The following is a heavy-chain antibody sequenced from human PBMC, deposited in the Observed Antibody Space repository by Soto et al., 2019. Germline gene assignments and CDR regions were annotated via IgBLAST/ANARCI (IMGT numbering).Heavy chain of an antibody. J-gene: IGHJ4*02. D-gene: IGHD4-17*01. CDR2: IYYSGST. V-gene: IGHV4-59*01. CDR1: GGSISSYY. Sequence: SETLSLTCTVSGGSISSYYWSWIRQPPGKGLEWIGYIYYSGSTNYNPSLKSRVTISVDTSKNQFSLKLSSVTAADTAVYYCASLNAAGGDYGLHWGQGTLVTVSS. CDR3: ASLNAAGGDYGLH.